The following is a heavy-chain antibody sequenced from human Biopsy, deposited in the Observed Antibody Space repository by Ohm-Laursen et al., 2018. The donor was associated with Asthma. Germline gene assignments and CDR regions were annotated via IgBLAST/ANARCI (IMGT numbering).Heavy chain of an antibody. J-gene: IGHJ4*02. CDR2: ISSSSNYI. V-gene: IGHV3-21*01. CDR3: ARDGTDMNEAMPKDY. CDR1: GFTFNSYS. Sequence: SLRLSCAASGFTFNSYSMNWVRQAPGKGLEWVSSISSSSNYIYYADSVKGRFTISRDNAKNSLYLQMNSLRAEDTAVYYCARDGTDMNEAMPKDYWGQGTLVTVSS. D-gene: IGHD2-2*01.